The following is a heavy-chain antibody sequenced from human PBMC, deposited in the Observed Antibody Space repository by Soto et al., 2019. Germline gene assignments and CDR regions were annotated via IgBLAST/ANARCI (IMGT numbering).Heavy chain of an antibody. Sequence: GGSLRLSCAASGFIFENFGMSWVRQAPGKGLEWISSISGSCFKKYYADSVKGRFTISRDNSKSTVYLELNNLSAEDTAVYHCAKNQGVELVPLATVDWFDPWGQGSVVTAPQ. CDR2: ISGSCFKK. J-gene: IGHJ5*02. V-gene: IGHV3-23*01. D-gene: IGHD1-26*01. CDR1: GFIFENFG. CDR3: AKNQGVELVPLATVDWFDP.